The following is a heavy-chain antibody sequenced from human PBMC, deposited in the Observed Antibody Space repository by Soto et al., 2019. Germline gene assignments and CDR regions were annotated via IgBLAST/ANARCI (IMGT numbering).Heavy chain of an antibody. Sequence: QVQLVQSGPEVKKPGASVKVSCKASGYTFTSSDINWVRQAAGQGLEWMGSMNPNNGNTGYAQKSQGRVNMTRNTSINTAYMELTSLTSEDTAVYFCARGGYCSSTGCYRGEGFDPWGQGTLVTVSS. CDR2: MNPNNGNT. CDR1: GYTFTSSD. D-gene: IGHD2-2*02. J-gene: IGHJ5*02. CDR3: ARGGYCSSTGCYRGEGFDP. V-gene: IGHV1-8*01.